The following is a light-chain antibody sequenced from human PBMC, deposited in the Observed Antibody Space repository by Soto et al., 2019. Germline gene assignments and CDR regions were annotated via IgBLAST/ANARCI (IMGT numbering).Light chain of an antibody. CDR2: NNN. CDR1: SSNIGNNT. V-gene: IGLV1-44*01. Sequence: QSVLTQPPSTSGTPGQRVTISCSGSSSNIGNNTVSWCQQLPGTAPKPLIYNNNQRPSGVPDRFSGSKSGTSASLAISGLQSEDEADYYCAAWDDSLIGYVFGTGTKATVL. J-gene: IGLJ1*01. CDR3: AAWDDSLIGYV.